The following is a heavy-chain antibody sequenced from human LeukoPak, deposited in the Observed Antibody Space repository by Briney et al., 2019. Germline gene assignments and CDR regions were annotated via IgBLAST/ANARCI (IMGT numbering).Heavy chain of an antibody. J-gene: IGHJ5*02. CDR2: IYAGDST. D-gene: IGHD3-3*01. V-gene: IGHV3-53*01. Sequence: GGSLRLSCAASGFTVSSSYISWVRQAPGKGLEWVSVIYAGDSTYYADSVKGRFIISGDNSKNTVYLQMDSLRAEDTAVYYCARSYTPYDFWSGYTYQNYFDPWGQGTLVTVSS. CDR1: GFTVSSSY. CDR3: ARSYTPYDFWSGYTYQNYFDP.